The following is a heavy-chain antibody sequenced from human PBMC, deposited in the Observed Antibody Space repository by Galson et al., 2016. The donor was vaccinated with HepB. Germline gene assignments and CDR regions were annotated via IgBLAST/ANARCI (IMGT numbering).Heavy chain of an antibody. D-gene: IGHD3-9*01. CDR3: ARQGAYYDILTGPQDV. CDR1: GFTFSNYA. CDR2: ITTRGTDV. Sequence: SLRLSCAASGFTFSNYAMSWVRQAPGKGLEWVSSITTRGTDVYYADSVKGRFTISRDNAKNSLYLQMNSLRVEDTAVYYCARQGAYYDILTGPQDVWGQGTTVTVSS. J-gene: IGHJ6*02. V-gene: IGHV3-21*01.